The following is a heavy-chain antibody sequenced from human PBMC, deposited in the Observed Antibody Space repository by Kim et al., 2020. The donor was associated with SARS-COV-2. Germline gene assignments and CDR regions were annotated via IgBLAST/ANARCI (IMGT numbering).Heavy chain of an antibody. D-gene: IGHD2-21*01. CDR3: ARHQGRAVLGLIVVREDDY. J-gene: IGHJ4*02. Sequence: GESLKISCKGSGYSFTSYWIGWVRQMPGKGLEWMGIIYPGDSDTRYSPSFQGQVTISADKSISTAYPQWSSLKASDTAMYYCARHQGRAVLGLIVVREDDYWGQGTLVTVSS. CDR2: IYPGDSDT. V-gene: IGHV5-51*01. CDR1: GYSFTSYW.